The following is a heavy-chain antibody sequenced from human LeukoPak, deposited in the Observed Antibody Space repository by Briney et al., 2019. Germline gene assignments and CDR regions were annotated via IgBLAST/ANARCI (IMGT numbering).Heavy chain of an antibody. D-gene: IGHD6-13*01. CDR1: GFTFSIYA. V-gene: IGHV3-30-3*01. Sequence: GGSLRLSCAASGFTFSIYAMHCVRQAPGKGLECVSVISYDGSNKYYADSVKGRFTRDRDNSKNTLYLQMNSLRAEDTAVYYCARHSSSWYGGLNPDYWGQGTLVTVSS. J-gene: IGHJ4*02. CDR2: ISYDGSNK. CDR3: ARHSSSWYGGLNPDY.